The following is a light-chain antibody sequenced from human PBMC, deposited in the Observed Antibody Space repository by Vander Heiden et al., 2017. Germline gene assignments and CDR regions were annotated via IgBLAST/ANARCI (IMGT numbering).Light chain of an antibody. CDR2: DAS. V-gene: IGKV1-33*01. Sequence: DIQMTQSPSSLSASVGDRVTITCQASQDISNYLNWYQQKPGKAPKLLIYDASNLETGVPSRFSGSGSGTDFTFTISTLQPEDIATYYCQQYDNLPRTFGHGTKVDFK. CDR3: QQYDNLPRT. CDR1: QDISNY. J-gene: IGKJ3*01.